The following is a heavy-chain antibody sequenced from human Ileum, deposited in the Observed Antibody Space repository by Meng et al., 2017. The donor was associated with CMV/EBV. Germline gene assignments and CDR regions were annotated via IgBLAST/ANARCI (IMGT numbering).Heavy chain of an antibody. CDR3: AREGSAVH. Sequence: VQPGYVGPGRCKTADTLSLTCTVHGTSISGYYWSWSRQSAAKGLEWIVRIYTSGSTNYNPSLHSRVIMSIETSKNQFSLKLRAVTAADTDVYYCAREGSAVHWGQGTLVTVSS. CDR1: GTSISGYY. J-gene: IGHJ4*02. CDR2: IYTSGST. D-gene: IGHD6-13*01. V-gene: IGHV4-4*07.